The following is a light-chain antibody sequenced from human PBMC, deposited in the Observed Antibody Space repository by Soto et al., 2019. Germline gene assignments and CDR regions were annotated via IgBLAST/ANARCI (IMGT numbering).Light chain of an antibody. CDR1: QDISNY. CDR2: DAS. J-gene: IGKJ2*02. CDR3: QQYDNLPPCT. V-gene: IGKV1-33*01. Sequence: DIQMTQSPSSLSASVGDRVTITCQARQDISNYLNWYQQKPGKAPKLLIYDASNLETGVPSRFSGSGSGTDFTFTISSLQPEDIATYYCQQYDNLPPCTFGQGTKLEIK.